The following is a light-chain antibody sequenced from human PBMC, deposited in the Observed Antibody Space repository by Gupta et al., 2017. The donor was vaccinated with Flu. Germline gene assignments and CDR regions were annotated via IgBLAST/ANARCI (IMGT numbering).Light chain of an antibody. CDR3: SAYRRNTLGVI. V-gene: IGLV2-14*03. J-gene: IGLJ2*01. CDR1: SSDVGGYDY. CDR2: DVT. Sequence: QSALTQPASVSGSPGQSITISCTGTSSDVGGYDYVSWYQQHPGKAPKLMIYDVTNRPSGVSNRFSGSKSGNTASLTISGLQAEDEANYYCSAYRRNTLGVIFGGGTKLTVL.